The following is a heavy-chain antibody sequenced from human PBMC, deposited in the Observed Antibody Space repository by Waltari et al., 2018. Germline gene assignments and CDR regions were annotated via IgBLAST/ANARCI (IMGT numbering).Heavy chain of an antibody. V-gene: IGHV4-59*01. D-gene: IGHD6-25*01. CDR2: IYYSGST. CDR1: GGSISSYY. CDR3: AREAGFFDY. Sequence: QVQLQESGPGLVKPSATLSLTCTVSGGSISSYYWSWIRQPPGKGLEWIGYIYYSGSTNYNPSLKSRVTISVDTSKNQFSLKLSSVTAADTAVYYCAREAGFFDYWGQGTLVTVSS. J-gene: IGHJ4*02.